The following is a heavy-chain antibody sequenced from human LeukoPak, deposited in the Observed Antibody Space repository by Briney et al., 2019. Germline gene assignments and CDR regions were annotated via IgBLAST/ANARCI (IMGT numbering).Heavy chain of an antibody. Sequence: SETPSLTCAVSGGSISSSNWWSWVRQPPGKGLEWIGEIYHSGSTNYNPSLKSRVTISVDKSKNQFSLKLSSVTAADTAVYYCASVVRGVIIYFDYWGQGTLVTVSS. CDR1: GGSISSSNW. CDR3: ASVVRGVIIYFDY. V-gene: IGHV4-4*02. D-gene: IGHD3-10*01. J-gene: IGHJ4*02. CDR2: IYHSGST.